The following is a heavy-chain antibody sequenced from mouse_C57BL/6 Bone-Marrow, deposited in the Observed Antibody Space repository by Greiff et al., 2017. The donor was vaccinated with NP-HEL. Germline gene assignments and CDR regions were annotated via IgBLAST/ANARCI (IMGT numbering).Heavy chain of an antibody. CDR2: IDPSDSYT. CDR1: GYIFTSYW. J-gene: IGHJ1*03. D-gene: IGHD1-1*01. V-gene: IGHV1-50*01. CDR3: ARDPGSSYGWYFDV. Sequence: QVQLQQPGAELVKPGASVKLSCKASGYIFTSYWMQWVKQRPGQGLEWIGEIDPSDSYTNYNQKFKGKATLTVDTSSSTAYMQLSSLTSEDSAVYYCARDPGSSYGWYFDVWGTGTTVTVSS.